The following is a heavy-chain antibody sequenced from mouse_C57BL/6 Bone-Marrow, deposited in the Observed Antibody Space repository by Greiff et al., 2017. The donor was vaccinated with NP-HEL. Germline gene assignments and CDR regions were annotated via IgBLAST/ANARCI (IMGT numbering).Heavy chain of an antibody. J-gene: IGHJ1*03. CDR3: ARHNSNYWYFDV. V-gene: IGHV5-12*01. Sequence: EVKLVESGGGLVQPGGSLKLSCAASGFTFSDYYMYWVRQTPEKRLEWVAYISNGGGSTYYPDTVKGRFTISRDNAKNTLYLQMSRLKSEDTAMYYCARHNSNYWYFDVWGTGTTVTVSS. CDR2: ISNGGGST. D-gene: IGHD2-5*01. CDR1: GFTFSDYY.